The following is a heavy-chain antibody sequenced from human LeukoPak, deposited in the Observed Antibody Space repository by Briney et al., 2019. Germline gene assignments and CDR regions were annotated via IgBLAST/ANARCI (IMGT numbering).Heavy chain of an antibody. CDR3: ARAVGPPVERWFDP. CDR2: IGTAGDT. V-gene: IGHV3-13*01. Sequence: GGSLRLSCAASGFTFSSYDMHWVRQATGKGLEWVSAIGTAGDTYYPGSVKGRFTISRENAKNSLYLQMNSLRAGDTAVYYCARAVGPPVERWFDPWGQGTLVTVSS. CDR1: GFTFSSYD. J-gene: IGHJ5*02.